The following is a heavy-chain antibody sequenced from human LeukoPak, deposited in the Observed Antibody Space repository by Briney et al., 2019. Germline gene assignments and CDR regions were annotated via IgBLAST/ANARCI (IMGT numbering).Heavy chain of an antibody. CDR3: AKDYYYDSSGYFDY. D-gene: IGHD3-22*01. CDR1: GFTFSSYG. Sequence: TGGSLRLSCAASGFTFSSYGMHWARQAPGKGLEWVAVIWYDGSNKYYADSVKGRFTISRDNSKNTLYLQMNSLRAEDTAVYYCAKDYYYDSSGYFDYWGQGTLVTVSS. V-gene: IGHV3-33*06. J-gene: IGHJ4*02. CDR2: IWYDGSNK.